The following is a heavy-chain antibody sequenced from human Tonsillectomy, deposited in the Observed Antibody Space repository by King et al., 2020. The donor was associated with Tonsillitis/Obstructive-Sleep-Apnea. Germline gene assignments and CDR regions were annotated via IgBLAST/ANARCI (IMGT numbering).Heavy chain of an antibody. CDR1: GFTFSSYE. CDR3: ASGSTRSYYFES. V-gene: IGHV3-48*03. J-gene: IGHJ4*02. CDR2: ISSSGSTI. D-gene: IGHD1-26*01. Sequence: VQLVESGGGLVQPGGSLRLSCAASGFTFSSYEMNWVRQGPGKGLEWVSYISSSGSTIYSADSVKGRFTISIDNAKNSLYLQMNSLRAEDTAVYYCASGSTRSYYFESWGQGTLVTVSS.